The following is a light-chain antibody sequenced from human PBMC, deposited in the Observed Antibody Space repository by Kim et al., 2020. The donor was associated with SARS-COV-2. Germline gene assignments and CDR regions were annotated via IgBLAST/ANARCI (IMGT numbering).Light chain of an antibody. CDR1: QDISNY. CDR2: DAS. CDR3: QQYDNLTIT. Sequence: DIQMTQSPSSLSASVGDRVTITCQASQDISNYLNWYQQKPGKAPKLLIYDASNLEKGVPSRFSGSGSGTDFTFTISSLQPEDIATYYCQQYDNLTITFGQGTRREIK. J-gene: IGKJ5*01. V-gene: IGKV1-33*01.